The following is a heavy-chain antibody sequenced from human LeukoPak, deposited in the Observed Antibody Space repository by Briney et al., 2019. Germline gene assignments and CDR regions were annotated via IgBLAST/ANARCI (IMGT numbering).Heavy chain of an antibody. Sequence: SQTLSLTCDVSGGFISSGTHYWTWVRQPVGKGLEWLGRIFTSGSPTYNSSLKSRLTISIDKSKNQFFLKLSSVTAADTAVYYCAKFAYCSDTSCYGPRPVSLEVGAFDIWGQGTMVTVSS. CDR3: AKFAYCSDTSCYGPRPVSLEVGAFDI. V-gene: IGHV4-61*02. CDR1: GGFISSGTHY. CDR2: IFTSGSP. D-gene: IGHD2-2*01. J-gene: IGHJ3*02.